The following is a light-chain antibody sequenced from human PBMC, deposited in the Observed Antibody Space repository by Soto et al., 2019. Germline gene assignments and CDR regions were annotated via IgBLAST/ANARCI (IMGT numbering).Light chain of an antibody. Sequence: SYELTQPPSLSVSPGQTATITCSGDKLDDKYVFWYQQKPGQSPVVVLYQDVRRPSGIPERFSGSNSGNTATLTIGGTQPVDEADYYCQPWDTSSVVFGGGTKLTVL. V-gene: IGLV3-1*01. CDR1: KLDDKY. CDR3: QPWDTSSVV. J-gene: IGLJ3*02. CDR2: QDV.